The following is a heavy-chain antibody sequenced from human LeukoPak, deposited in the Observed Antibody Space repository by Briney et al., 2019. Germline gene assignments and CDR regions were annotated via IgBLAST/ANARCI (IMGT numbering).Heavy chain of an antibody. CDR1: GFTFSSPW. J-gene: IGHJ4*02. CDR2: TNPDGTTT. CDR3: ATDPAGLFDY. Sequence: GGPLRLSCAASGFTFSSPWMHWVRQAPGGGLVWVSRTNPDGTTTIYADSVKGRFTISRDNARNTLFLQMDSLRVDDTAVYYCATDPAGLFDYWGRGTLVSVSS. V-gene: IGHV3-74*01.